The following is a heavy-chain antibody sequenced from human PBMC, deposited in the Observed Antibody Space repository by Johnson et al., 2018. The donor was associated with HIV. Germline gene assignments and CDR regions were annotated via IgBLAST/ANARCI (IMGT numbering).Heavy chain of an antibody. Sequence: VQLVESGGGLIQPGGSLRLSCAASGFTVSSNYMSWVRQAPGKGLEWVSVINSGGSTYYADSVKGRFTISRDNSKNTLYLQMNSLRAEDTAVYFCARGCRDGYTCDAFDVWGQGTRVTVSS. D-gene: IGHD5-24*01. J-gene: IGHJ3*01. CDR1: GFTVSSNY. CDR2: INSGGST. V-gene: IGHV3-53*01. CDR3: ARGCRDGYTCDAFDV.